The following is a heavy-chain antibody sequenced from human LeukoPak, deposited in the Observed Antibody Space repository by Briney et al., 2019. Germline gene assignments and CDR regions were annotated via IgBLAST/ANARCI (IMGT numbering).Heavy chain of an antibody. CDR3: AKLPYGSAYYYYMDV. J-gene: IGHJ6*03. D-gene: IGHD2-15*01. V-gene: IGHV3-23*01. Sequence: PGGSLRLSCAASGFTFSNYAMTWVRQAPGKGLGWVSGISGSGGSTYYADSVKGRFTISRDNSKNTFDLQMNSLRAEDTAVYYCAKLPYGSAYYYYMDVWGKGTTVTVSS. CDR2: ISGSGGST. CDR1: GFTFSNYA.